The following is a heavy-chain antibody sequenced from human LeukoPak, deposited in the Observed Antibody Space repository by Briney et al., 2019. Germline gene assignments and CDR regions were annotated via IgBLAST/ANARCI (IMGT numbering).Heavy chain of an antibody. J-gene: IGHJ5*02. CDR3: AIEAGVVVPAATNWFDP. CDR2: MNPNSGNT. Sequence: GASVKVSCKASGYTFTSYDINWVRQATGQGLEWMGWMNPNSGNTGYAQKFQGRVTMTRNTSISTAYMELSSLRSEDTAVYYCAIEAGVVVPAATNWFDPWGQGTLVTVSS. CDR1: GYTFTSYD. D-gene: IGHD2-2*01. V-gene: IGHV1-8*01.